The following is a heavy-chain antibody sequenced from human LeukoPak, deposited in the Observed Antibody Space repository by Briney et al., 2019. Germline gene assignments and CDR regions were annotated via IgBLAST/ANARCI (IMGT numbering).Heavy chain of an antibody. V-gene: IGHV3-23*01. CDR3: ARVAAGTAIDY. J-gene: IGHJ4*02. Sequence: GGSLRLSCADSGFTFSSYAMSWVRQAPGKGLEWVSLISTSGRTHYADSVQGRFTISRDNAKNSLYLQMNSLRDEDTAVYYCARVAAGTAIDYWGQGTLVTVSS. CDR2: ISTSGRT. CDR1: GFTFSSYA. D-gene: IGHD6-13*01.